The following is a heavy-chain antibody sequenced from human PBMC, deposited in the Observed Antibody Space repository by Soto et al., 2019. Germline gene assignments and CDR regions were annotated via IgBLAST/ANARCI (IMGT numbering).Heavy chain of an antibody. CDR2: IYYSGST. D-gene: IGHD5-12*01. CDR1: GGSISSYY. J-gene: IGHJ4*02. V-gene: IGHV4-59*08. Sequence: SETLSLTCTVSGGSISSYYWSWIRQPPGKGLEWIGYIYYSGSTNYNPSIKSRVTISVDTSKNQFSLKLSSVTAADTAVYYCARLTSGYLPFDYWGQGTLVTVSS. CDR3: ARLTSGYLPFDY.